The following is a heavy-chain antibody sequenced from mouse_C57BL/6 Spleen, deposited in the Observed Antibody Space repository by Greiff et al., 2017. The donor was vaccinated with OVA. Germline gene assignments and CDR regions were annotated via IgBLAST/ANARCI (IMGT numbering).Heavy chain of an antibody. CDR1: GFTFSDYG. V-gene: IGHV5-17*01. CDR2: ISSVSSTI. Sequence: EVMLVESGGGLVKPGGSLKLSCAASGFTFSDYGMHWVRQAPEKGLEWVAYISSVSSTIYYADTVKGRFTISRDNAKNTLFLQMTSLRSEDTAMYYCARSTMVKGNYFDYWGQGTTLTVSS. J-gene: IGHJ2*01. CDR3: ARSTMVKGNYFDY. D-gene: IGHD2-2*01.